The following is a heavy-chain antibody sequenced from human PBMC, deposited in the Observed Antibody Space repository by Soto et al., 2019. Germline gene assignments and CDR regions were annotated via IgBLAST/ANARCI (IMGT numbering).Heavy chain of an antibody. CDR1: GFTFSSYA. D-gene: IGHD2-2*01. V-gene: IGHV3-23*01. CDR2: ISGSGGST. J-gene: IGHJ6*02. Sequence: EVQLLESGGGLVQPGGSLRLSCAASGFTFSSYAMSWVRQAPGKGLEWVSAISGSGGSTYYADSVKGRFTISRDNSKNALYLQMKSLRAEDTAVYYCARYQLKGMDVWGQGTTVTVSS. CDR3: ARYQLKGMDV.